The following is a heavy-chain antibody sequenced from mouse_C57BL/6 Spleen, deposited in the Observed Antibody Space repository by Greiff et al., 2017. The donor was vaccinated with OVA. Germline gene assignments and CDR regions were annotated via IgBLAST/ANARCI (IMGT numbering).Heavy chain of an antibody. CDR3: ARLTVIYFDY. CDR1: GYTFTSYW. CDR2: INPSNGGT. D-gene: IGHD4-1*01. Sequence: QVQLQQPGTELVKPGASVKLSCKASGYTFTSYWMHWVKQRPGQGLEWIGNINPSNGGTNYNEKFKSKATLTVYTSSITAYMQLRSLTSEDSAVYYCARLTVIYFDYWGQGTTLTVSS. V-gene: IGHV1-53*01. J-gene: IGHJ2*01.